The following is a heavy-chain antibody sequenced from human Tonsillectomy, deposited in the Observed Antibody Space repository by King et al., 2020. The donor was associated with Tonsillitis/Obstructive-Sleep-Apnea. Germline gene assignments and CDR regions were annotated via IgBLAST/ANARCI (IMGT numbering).Heavy chain of an antibody. CDR1: GFTFSTYP. V-gene: IGHV3-30*04. CDR2: ISYDGSNE. Sequence: QLVQSGGGMVQPGRSLRLSCAASGFTFSTYPIHWVRQAPGKGLEWVAVISYDGSNEYYADSVKGRFTISRDNSKNTLYVQVNSLRAEDTAVYYCARDPFWGRYSYGMDVWGQGTTVTVSS. CDR3: ARDPFWGRYSYGMDV. J-gene: IGHJ6*02. D-gene: IGHD3-16*01.